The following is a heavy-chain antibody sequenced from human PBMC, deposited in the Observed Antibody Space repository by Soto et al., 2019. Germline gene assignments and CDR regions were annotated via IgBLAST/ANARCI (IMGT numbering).Heavy chain of an antibody. Sequence: SETLSLTCAVYGGSFSGYYWSWIRQPPGKGLEWIGEINHSGSTNYSPSLKSRVTISVDTSKNQFSLKLSSVTAADTAVYYCARVKSIEARNMGNWFDPWGQGTLVTISS. V-gene: IGHV4-34*01. J-gene: IGHJ5*02. D-gene: IGHD6-6*01. CDR3: ARVKSIEARNMGNWFDP. CDR2: INHSGST. CDR1: GGSFSGYY.